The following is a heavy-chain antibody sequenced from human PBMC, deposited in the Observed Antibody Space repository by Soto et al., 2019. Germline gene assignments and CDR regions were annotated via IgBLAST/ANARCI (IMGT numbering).Heavy chain of an antibody. CDR3: ASFSYDSRVRAFDI. V-gene: IGHV5-10-1*01. Sequence: GESLKISCKGSGYSFTSYWISWVRQMPGKGLEWMGRIDPSDSYTNYSPSFQGHVTISAGKSISTAYLQWSSLKASDTAMYYCASFSYDSRVRAFDIWGQGTMVTVSS. CDR2: IDPSDSYT. CDR1: GYSFTSYW. D-gene: IGHD3-22*01. J-gene: IGHJ3*02.